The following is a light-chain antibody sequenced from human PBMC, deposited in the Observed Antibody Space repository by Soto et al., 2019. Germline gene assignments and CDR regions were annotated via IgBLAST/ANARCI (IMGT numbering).Light chain of an antibody. CDR3: QQYKSPPWT. J-gene: IGKJ1*01. CDR2: KAS. V-gene: IGKV1-5*03. Sequence: DIQMTQSPPTLSASVGDRVTISCRASESITKWLAWYPHKPGKAPKLMIYKASSLESGVPSRFSGSGSGTEFTLTISTLQPDDFATYYCQQYKSPPWTFGQVTKVEIK. CDR1: ESITKW.